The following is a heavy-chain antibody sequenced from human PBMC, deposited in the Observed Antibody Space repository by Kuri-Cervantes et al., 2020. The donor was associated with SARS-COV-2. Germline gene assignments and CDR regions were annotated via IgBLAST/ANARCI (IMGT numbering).Heavy chain of an antibody. Sequence: ASVKVSCKASGYAFISYSISWMRQAPGQGLEWMGWSSVYKDNTNYAQKLQGRVTMTTDTSTSTAYMELRSLRSDDTAVYYCATLACQPCHYYYYYMDVWGKGTTVTVSS. CDR3: ATLACQPCHYYYYYMDV. CDR2: SSVYKDNT. J-gene: IGHJ6*03. CDR1: GYAFISYS. V-gene: IGHV1-18*01.